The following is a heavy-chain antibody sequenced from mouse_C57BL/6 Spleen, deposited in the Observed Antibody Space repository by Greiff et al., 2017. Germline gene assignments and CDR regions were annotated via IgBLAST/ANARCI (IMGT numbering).Heavy chain of an antibody. CDR3: ARTPPYSNSFDY. Sequence: QVQLQQSGAELARPGASVKMSCKASGYTFTSYTMHWVKQRPGQGLEWIGYINPSSGYTKYNQKFKDKATVTADKSSSTAYMQLSSLTSEDSAVYYCARTPPYSNSFDYWGQGTTLTVSS. D-gene: IGHD2-5*01. CDR2: INPSSGYT. J-gene: IGHJ2*01. V-gene: IGHV1-4*01. CDR1: GYTFTSYT.